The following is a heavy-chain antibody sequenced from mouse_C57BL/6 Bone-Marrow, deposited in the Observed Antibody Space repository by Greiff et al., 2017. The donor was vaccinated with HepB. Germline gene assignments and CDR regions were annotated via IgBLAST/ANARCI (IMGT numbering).Heavy chain of an antibody. D-gene: IGHD2-2*01. V-gene: IGHV1-55*01. CDR1: GYTFTSYW. J-gene: IGHJ2*01. Sequence: QVQLQQPGAELVKPGASVKMSCKASGYTFTSYWITWVKQRPGQGLEWIGEIYPGSGSTNYNEKFKSKATLTVDTSSSTAYMKISSLTAEDSAVYYCANKAKGRLRRMGYWGQGTTLTVSS. CDR2: IYPGSGST. CDR3: ANKAKGRLRRMGY.